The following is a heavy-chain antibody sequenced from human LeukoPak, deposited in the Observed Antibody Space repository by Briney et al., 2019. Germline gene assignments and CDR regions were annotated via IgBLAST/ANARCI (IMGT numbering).Heavy chain of an antibody. CDR1: GYTFTSYG. J-gene: IGHJ3*01. CDR3: VMGQGVITWGGADVYDV. CDR2: FSPYNGDT. Sequence: ASVKVSCKASGYTFTSYGISWVRQAPGQRPEWMGWFSPYNGDTKHAPKLKGRVNLTVDTLTSTAYMELRTLISDDTATYYCVMGQGVITWGGADVYDVWGQGTTVIVS. V-gene: IGHV1-18*01. D-gene: IGHD3-16*01.